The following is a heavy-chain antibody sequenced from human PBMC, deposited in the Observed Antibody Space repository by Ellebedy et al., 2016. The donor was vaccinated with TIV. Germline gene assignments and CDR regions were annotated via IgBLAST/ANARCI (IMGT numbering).Heavy chain of an antibody. V-gene: IGHV4-59*01. Sequence: MPSETLSLTCTVSGDSITSYYWSWIRQPPGKGLEWIGYVYPSGSTNYNPSLKSGVTISVDTPRNQFSLRLSSVTAAETAIYYCARSDSWSYFQLWGQGTLVIVSS. CDR3: ARSDSWSYFQL. CDR2: VYPSGST. D-gene: IGHD6-13*01. CDR1: GDSITSYY. J-gene: IGHJ1*01.